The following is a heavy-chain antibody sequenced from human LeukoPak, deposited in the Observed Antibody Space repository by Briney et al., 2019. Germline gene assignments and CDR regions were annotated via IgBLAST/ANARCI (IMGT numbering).Heavy chain of an antibody. CDR3: ARHPADTIFGVGPDY. D-gene: IGHD3-3*01. Sequence: GESLKISCKGSGYPFTNYWIGWVRRMPGKGLEWMGIIYPGDSDTRYSPSFQGQVTISADKSISTAYLQWSSLKASDTAMFYCARHPADTIFGVGPDYWGQGTLVTVSS. V-gene: IGHV5-51*01. J-gene: IGHJ4*02. CDR1: GYPFTNYW. CDR2: IYPGDSDT.